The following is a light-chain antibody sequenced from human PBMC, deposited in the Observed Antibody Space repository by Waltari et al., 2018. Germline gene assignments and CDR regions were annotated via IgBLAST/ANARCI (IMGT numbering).Light chain of an antibody. V-gene: IGLV4-69*01. Sequence: QVVLTQSPSASASLGASVKLTCILSSGPSSYDIPWPHQRPEKGPRYLMKVTSGGSHIKGDGISNRFSGSSSGAERYLTISSLQSEDEADYYCQTWDTGGVVFGGGTRLTAL. CDR2: VTSGGSH. J-gene: IGLJ3*02. CDR1: SGPSSYD. CDR3: QTWDTGGVV.